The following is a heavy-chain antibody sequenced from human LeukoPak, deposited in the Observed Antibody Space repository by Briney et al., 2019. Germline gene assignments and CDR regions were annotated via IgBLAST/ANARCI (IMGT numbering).Heavy chain of an antibody. Sequence: GGSLRLSCAASGFTFSTYWMHWVRQAPGKGLEWVSRINSDGTTTNYADSVKGRFTISRDNAKNTLYLQMNTLRVDDTAVYYCARAGWYRWDYWGQGTLVTVSS. J-gene: IGHJ4*02. V-gene: IGHV3-74*01. CDR1: GFTFSTYW. D-gene: IGHD6-19*01. CDR2: INSDGTTT. CDR3: ARAGWYRWDY.